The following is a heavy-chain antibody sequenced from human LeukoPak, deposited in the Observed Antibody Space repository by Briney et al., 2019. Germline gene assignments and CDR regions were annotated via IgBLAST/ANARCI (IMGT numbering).Heavy chain of an antibody. CDR2: IYYSGST. J-gene: IGHJ5*02. Sequence: SETLSLTCTVSGGSISSYYWSWIRQPPGKGLEWIGYIYYSGSTNYNPSHKSRVTISVDTSKNQFSLKLSSVTAADTAVYYCASIVYYGSGSPPIGFDPWGQGTLVTVSS. V-gene: IGHV4-59*08. CDR1: GGSISSYY. CDR3: ASIVYYGSGSPPIGFDP. D-gene: IGHD3-10*01.